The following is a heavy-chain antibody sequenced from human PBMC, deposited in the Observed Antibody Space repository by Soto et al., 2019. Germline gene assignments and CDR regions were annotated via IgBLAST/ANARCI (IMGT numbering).Heavy chain of an antibody. D-gene: IGHD3-22*01. V-gene: IGHV1-24*01. J-gene: IGHJ4*02. CDR3: ATVHSNGYYVVGYYFDY. CDR2: FDPEDGET. Sequence: XSVKVSCKVSGYTLTELSMHWVRQAPVKGLEWMGGFDPEDGETIYAQKFQGRVTMTEDTSTDTAYMELSSLRSEDTAVYYCATVHSNGYYVVGYYFDYWGQGTLVTVSS. CDR1: GYTLTELS.